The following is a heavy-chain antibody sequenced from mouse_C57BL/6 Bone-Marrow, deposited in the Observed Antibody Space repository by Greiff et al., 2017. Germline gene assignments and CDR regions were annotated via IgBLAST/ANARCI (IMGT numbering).Heavy chain of an antibody. CDR1: GFNIKDDY. CDR2: IDPENGDT. CDR3: TTGYYDV. J-gene: IGHJ1*03. Sequence: VQLKQSGAELVRPGASVKLSCTASGFNIKDDYMHWVKQRPEQGLEWIGWIDPENGDTESASKFQGKATITADTSSNTAYLQLSSLTSEDTAVYYCTTGYYDVWGTGTTVTVSS. V-gene: IGHV14-4*01.